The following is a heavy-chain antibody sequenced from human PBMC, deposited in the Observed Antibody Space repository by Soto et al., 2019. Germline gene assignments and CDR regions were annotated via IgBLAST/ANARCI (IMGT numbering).Heavy chain of an antibody. Sequence: VGSLRLSGAASGFTFSSYWMHWVRQARGKGLVWVSRINSDGSSTSYADSVKGRSTISRDNAKNTLYLQMNSLRAEDTAVYYCARGSHVDFWSGYYPYGMDVWGQGTTVTVSS. J-gene: IGHJ6*02. CDR2: INSDGSST. V-gene: IGHV3-74*01. D-gene: IGHD3-3*01. CDR3: ARGSHVDFWSGYYPYGMDV. CDR1: GFTFSSYW.